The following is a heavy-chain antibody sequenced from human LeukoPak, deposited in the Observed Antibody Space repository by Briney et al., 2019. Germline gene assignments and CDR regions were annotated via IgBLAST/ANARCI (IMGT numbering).Heavy chain of an antibody. D-gene: IGHD3-16*01. V-gene: IGHV1-18*01. J-gene: IGHJ4*02. CDR3: ARDYRVSWGTTDYFDY. Sequence: ASVKVSCKASGYTFTSYGISCVRQAPGQGLEWMGWISAYNGNTNYAQKLQGRVTMTTDTSTSTAYMELRSLRSDDTAVYYCARDYRVSWGTTDYFDYWGQGTLVTVSS. CDR1: GYTFTSYG. CDR2: ISAYNGNT.